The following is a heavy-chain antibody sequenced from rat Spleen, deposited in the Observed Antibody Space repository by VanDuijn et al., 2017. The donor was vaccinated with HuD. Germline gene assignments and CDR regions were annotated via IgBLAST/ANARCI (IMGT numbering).Heavy chain of an antibody. J-gene: IGHJ2*01. D-gene: IGHD5-1*01. CDR3: AKETGPWAMGYYFDY. CDR1: GFTLSDYS. V-gene: IGHV5-29*01. CDR2: MSYDGGNT. Sequence: EVQLVESDGGLVQPGRSLKLSCTASGFTLSDYSMAWVRQAPTKGLEWVATMSYDGGNTYYRDSVKGRFTVSRNNAKNTLYLQMDSLRSEDTATYYCAKETGPWAMGYYFDYWGQGVMVTVSS.